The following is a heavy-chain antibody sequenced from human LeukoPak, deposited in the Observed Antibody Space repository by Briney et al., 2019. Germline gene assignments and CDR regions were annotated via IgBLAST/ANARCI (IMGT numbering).Heavy chain of an antibody. CDR3: ARDPSYGLLDY. CDR2: ISSSGSTI. V-gene: IGHV3-48*03. J-gene: IGHJ4*02. CDR1: GFTFSSYE. D-gene: IGHD5-18*01. Sequence: GGSVRLSCAASGFTFSSYEMNWVRQAPGKGLEWVSYISSSGSTIYYADYVKGRFTISRDNAKNSLYLQMNSLRADDTAVYYCARDPSYGLLDYWGQGTLVTVSS.